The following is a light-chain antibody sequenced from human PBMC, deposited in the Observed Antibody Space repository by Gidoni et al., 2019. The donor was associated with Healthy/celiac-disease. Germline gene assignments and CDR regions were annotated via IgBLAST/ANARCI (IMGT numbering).Light chain of an antibody. CDR3: QQSYSTLVT. J-gene: IGKJ1*01. V-gene: IGKV1-39*01. CDR2: AAS. CDR1: QSISSY. Sequence: DIQMNQSPSSLSASVGDRVTITCRASQSISSYLNWYQQKPGKAPKLLIYAASSLQSGVPSRFSGSGSGTDFTLTISSLQPEDFATYYCQQSYSTLVTFGQGTKVEIK.